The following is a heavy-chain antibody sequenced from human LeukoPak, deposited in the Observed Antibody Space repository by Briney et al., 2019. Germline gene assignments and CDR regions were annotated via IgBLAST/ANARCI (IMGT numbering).Heavy chain of an antibody. J-gene: IGHJ3*02. D-gene: IGHD5-24*01. Sequence: SETLSLTCTVSGGSISSSSYYWSWIRQPPGKGLEWIGEINHSGSTNYNPSLESRVTISVDTSKNQFSLKLSSVTAADTAVYYCARGRRWLLDAFDIWGQGTMVTVSS. CDR2: INHSGST. V-gene: IGHV4-39*07. CDR1: GGSISSSSYY. CDR3: ARGRRWLLDAFDI.